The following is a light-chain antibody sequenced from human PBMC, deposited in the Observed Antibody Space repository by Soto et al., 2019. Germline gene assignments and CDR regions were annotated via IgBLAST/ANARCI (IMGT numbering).Light chain of an antibody. V-gene: IGKV1-5*03. CDR3: QQYDSYST. CDR1: QSMNDW. Sequence: DIQMTQSPSTLSASVGDRVTITCRASQSMNDWLAWYQQKPGKAPTLLFHKSSNLQSGVPSRFSGSGSGTEITLTISCLQPYEFATYYCQQYDSYSTFGQGTKLEVK. CDR2: KSS. J-gene: IGKJ1*01.